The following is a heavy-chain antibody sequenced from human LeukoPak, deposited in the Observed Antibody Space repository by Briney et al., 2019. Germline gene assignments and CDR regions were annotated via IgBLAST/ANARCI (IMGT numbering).Heavy chain of an antibody. CDR2: IYGDGTT. Sequence: WGSLRLSCAASGFTVSNDYMAWVRQAPGRGLEWVSLIYGDGTTFYTDSVKGRFTISRDNFKNTLYLQMSSLRPEDTALYYCARDRAGAQSWVALDPWGQGTLVTVSS. CDR3: ARDRAGAQSWVALDP. V-gene: IGHV3-66*02. CDR1: GFTVSNDY. D-gene: IGHD3-10*01. J-gene: IGHJ5*02.